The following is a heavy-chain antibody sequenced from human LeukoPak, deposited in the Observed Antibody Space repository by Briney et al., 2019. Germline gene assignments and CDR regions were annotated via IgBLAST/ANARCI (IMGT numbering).Heavy chain of an antibody. CDR2: ITGDSTYI. CDR1: GFTFSNAW. CDR3: ARVQGSPY. V-gene: IGHV3-21*01. Sequence: PGGSLRLSCAASGFTFSNAWMSWVRQAPGKGLEWVSSITGDSTYIYYADSVKGRFTISRDNAKNSLYLHINSLRAEDTAVYYCARVQGSPYWGQGTLVTVSS. J-gene: IGHJ4*02.